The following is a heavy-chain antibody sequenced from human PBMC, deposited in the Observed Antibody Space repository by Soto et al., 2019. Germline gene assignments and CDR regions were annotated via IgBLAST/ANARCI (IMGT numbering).Heavy chain of an antibody. CDR2: INYSGRT. Sequence: SETLSLTCTVSGGSISSYYWSWIRQPPGKGLEWIGYINYSGRTNYNPSLKSRVTISVDTSKNQFSLKVSSVTAADTAVYYCARAKSGSYPFDYWGQGTLVTVSS. CDR1: GGSISSYY. J-gene: IGHJ4*02. D-gene: IGHD1-26*01. V-gene: IGHV4-59*01. CDR3: ARAKSGSYPFDY.